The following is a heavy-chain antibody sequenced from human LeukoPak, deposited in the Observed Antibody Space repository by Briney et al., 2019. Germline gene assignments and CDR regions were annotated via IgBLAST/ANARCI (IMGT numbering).Heavy chain of an antibody. V-gene: IGHV4-39*07. D-gene: IGHD3-16*01. CDR3: ARGINY. J-gene: IGHJ4*02. CDR2: IYYSGST. Sequence: SETLSLTCTVSGGSISTSSYYWGWIRQPPGKGLEWIGSIYYSGSTYYNPSLKSRVTISVDTSKNQFSLELSSVTAADTAVYYCARGINYWGQGTLVTVSS. CDR1: GGSISTSSYY.